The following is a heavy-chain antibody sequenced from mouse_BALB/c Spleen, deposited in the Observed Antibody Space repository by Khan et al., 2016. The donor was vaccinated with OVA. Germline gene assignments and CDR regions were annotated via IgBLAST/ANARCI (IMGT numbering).Heavy chain of an antibody. V-gene: IGHV5-17*02. D-gene: IGHD2-1*01. CDR2: ISSGSSTI. J-gene: IGHJ1*01. Sequence: EVELVESGGGLVQPGGSRKLSCAASRFTFSSFGMHWVRQAPKKGLEWVAYISSGSSTIYYVDTVKGRFTISRDNPKNTLFLQMTSLSSEDTAMYYCARSGGNFHWYFDVWGAGTSVTVSS. CDR1: RFTFSSFG. CDR3: ARSGGNFHWYFDV.